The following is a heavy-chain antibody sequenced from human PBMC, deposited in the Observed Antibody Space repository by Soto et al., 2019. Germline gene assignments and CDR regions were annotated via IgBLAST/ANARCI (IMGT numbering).Heavy chain of an antibody. CDR1: GFTFSSYW. Sequence: GGSLRLSCAASGFTFSSYWMSWVRQAPGKGLEWVANIKQDGSEKYYVDSVKGRFTISRDNAKNSLYLQMNSLRAEDTAVYYCARDPTVAANGNNWFDPWGQGTLVTVSS. D-gene: IGHD4-17*01. CDR3: ARDPTVAANGNNWFDP. CDR2: IKQDGSEK. J-gene: IGHJ5*02. V-gene: IGHV3-7*01.